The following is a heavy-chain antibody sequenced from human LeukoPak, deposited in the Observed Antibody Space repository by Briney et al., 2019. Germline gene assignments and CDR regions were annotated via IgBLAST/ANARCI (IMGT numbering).Heavy chain of an antibody. V-gene: IGHV1-2*02. CDR3: ATNRAIDGWYDLDH. J-gene: IGHJ4*02. CDR2: INSKSGAT. D-gene: IGHD6-19*01. CDR1: GNTFDGYY. Sequence: GASVKVSCKASGNTFDGYYFHWVRQAPGQGLEWMGWINSKSGATNHAQKFQGRLTMTRDTSISTAYMDLGRLRSDDTALYYCATNRAIDGWYDLDHWGQGTLVTVSS.